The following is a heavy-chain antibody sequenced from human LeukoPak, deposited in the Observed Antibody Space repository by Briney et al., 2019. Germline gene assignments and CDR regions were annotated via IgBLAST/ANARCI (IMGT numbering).Heavy chain of an antibody. J-gene: IGHJ4*02. CDR1: GFTFSSYS. CDR2: ISSSSSTI. CDR3: ASSFYSYSG. D-gene: IGHD1-26*01. Sequence: GGSLRLSXAASGFTFSSYSMNWVRQAPGKGWEWVSYISSSSSTIYYADSVRGRFTISRDNAKNSLYLQMNSLRAEDTAVHYCASSFYSYSGWGQGTLVTVSS. V-gene: IGHV3-48*01.